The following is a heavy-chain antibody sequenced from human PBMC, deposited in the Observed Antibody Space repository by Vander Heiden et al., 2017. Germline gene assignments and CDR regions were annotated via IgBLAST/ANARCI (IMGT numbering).Heavy chain of an antibody. J-gene: IGHJ4*02. V-gene: IGHV1-8*01. D-gene: IGHD2-2*01. Sequence: QEQLVQSGAAGKEGGSAVQVSSKTSGCYVANYDVTWVRQAAGQGLEWVGWMDPKTVNRGYAQKFQGRVTMTTNTSITTAYMELSSLRSEDTAVYYCARYCSSTSCYKFDSWGQGTLVTVSS. CDR1: GCYVANYD. CDR2: MDPKTVNR. CDR3: ARYCSSTSCYKFDS.